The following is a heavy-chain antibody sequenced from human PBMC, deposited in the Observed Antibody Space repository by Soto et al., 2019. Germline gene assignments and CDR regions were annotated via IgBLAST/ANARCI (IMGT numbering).Heavy chain of an antibody. D-gene: IGHD1-1*01. CDR3: TTEMELEPDWEEDYYYYYGMDV. CDR2: IKSKTDGGTT. J-gene: IGHJ6*02. CDR1: GFTFSSYA. V-gene: IGHV3-15*01. Sequence: GGSLRLSCAASGFTFSSYAMSWVRQAPGKGLEWVGRIKSKTDGGTTDYAAPVKGRFTISRDDSKNTLYLQMNSLKTEDTAVYYCTTEMELEPDWEEDYYYYYGMDVWGQGTTVTVSS.